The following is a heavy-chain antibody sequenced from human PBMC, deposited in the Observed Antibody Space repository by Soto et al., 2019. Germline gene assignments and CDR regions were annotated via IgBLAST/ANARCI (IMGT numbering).Heavy chain of an antibody. V-gene: IGHV1-18*01. CDR1: GYTFTSSG. Sequence: QVQLVQSGAEVKKPGASVKVSCKASGYTFTSSGISWVRQAPGQGLEWMGWISAYNGNTNYAQKLQGRVTMTTDTSTSTACMELRSLRSDDTAVYYCASFLTYYYGSGAERYDYYYGMDVWGQGTTVTVSS. CDR3: ASFLTYYYGSGAERYDYYYGMDV. J-gene: IGHJ6*02. CDR2: ISAYNGNT. D-gene: IGHD3-10*01.